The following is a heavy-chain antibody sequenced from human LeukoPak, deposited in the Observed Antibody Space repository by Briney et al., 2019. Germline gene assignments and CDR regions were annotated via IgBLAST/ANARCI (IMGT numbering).Heavy chain of an antibody. V-gene: IGHV3-23*01. D-gene: IGHD2-2*01. CDR1: GFIFSNFP. J-gene: IGHJ5*01. Sequence: RPGGSLRLSCAASGFIFSNFPMSWVRQAPGRGLEWVSSISHSASNVHYAEAVRGRLTISRDNSKNMLYLQMNNVRSEDSALYYCVKTFCSSTNCYPTSFDSWGQGILVTVSS. CDR2: ISHSASNV. CDR3: VKTFCSSTNCYPTSFDS.